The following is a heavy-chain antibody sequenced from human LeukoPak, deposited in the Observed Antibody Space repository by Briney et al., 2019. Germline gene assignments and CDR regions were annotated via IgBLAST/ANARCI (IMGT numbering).Heavy chain of an antibody. CDR3: ARGRYYGSGSYFPPIPSWFDP. CDR2: INHSGST. Sequence: SETLSLTRAVYGGSFSGYYWRWIRQPPGKGLEWIGEINHSGSTNYKPSLKSRVTISVDTSKNQFSLKLSSVTAADTAVYYCARGRYYGSGSYFPPIPSWFDPWGQGTLVTVSS. D-gene: IGHD3-10*01. V-gene: IGHV4-34*01. CDR1: GGSFSGYY. J-gene: IGHJ5*02.